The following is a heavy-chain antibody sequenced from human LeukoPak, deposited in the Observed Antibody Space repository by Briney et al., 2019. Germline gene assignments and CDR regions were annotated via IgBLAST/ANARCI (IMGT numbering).Heavy chain of an antibody. CDR1: VFTFSSHD. CDR2: ISGSDDST. J-gene: IGHJ4*02. V-gene: IGHV3-23*01. CDR3: AKDDSGGWYYFDY. D-gene: IGHD6-19*01. Sequence: GGSLRLSCAASVFTFSSHDMNWVRQAPGKGLEWVSGISGSDDSTYYADSVKGRFTLSRDNSKNTLFLQMNSLRAEDTAVYYCAKDDSGGWYYFDYWGQGTLVTVSS.